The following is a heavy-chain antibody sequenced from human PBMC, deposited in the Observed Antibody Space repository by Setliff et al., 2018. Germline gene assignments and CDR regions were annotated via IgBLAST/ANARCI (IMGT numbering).Heavy chain of an antibody. V-gene: IGHV3-23*03. CDR1: AFSFTNYA. Sequence: GGSLRLSCTTSAFSFTNYAMSWVRQSPGRGSEWISVLYRGGSTSYSDSVRGRFSISRDESKNTLYLEMNSLRVDDTALYYCAKERRGTSGYLESWGQGTPVTVS. CDR2: LYRGGST. CDR3: AKERRGTSGYLES. D-gene: IGHD3-10*01. J-gene: IGHJ4*02.